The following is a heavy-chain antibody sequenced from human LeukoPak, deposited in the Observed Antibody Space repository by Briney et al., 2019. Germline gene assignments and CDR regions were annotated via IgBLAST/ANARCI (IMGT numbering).Heavy chain of an antibody. J-gene: IGHJ6*02. CDR3: ARDRSWGSGYNYGMDV. CDR2: ISGSTSYT. D-gene: IGHD2-15*01. Sequence: GGSLRLSCAASGFTFSDYYMSWIRQAPGKGLEGVSYISGSTSYTNYADSVKGRFTISRDNAKNSLYLQMNSLRAEDTAVYYCARDRSWGSGYNYGMDVWGQGTTVTVSS. V-gene: IGHV3-11*05. CDR1: GFTFSDYY.